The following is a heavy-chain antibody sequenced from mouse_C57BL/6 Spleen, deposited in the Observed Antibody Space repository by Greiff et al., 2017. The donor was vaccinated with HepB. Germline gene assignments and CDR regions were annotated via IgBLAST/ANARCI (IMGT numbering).Heavy chain of an antibody. CDR3: TRPHLYDPYYYAMDY. J-gene: IGHJ4*01. Sequence: QVHVKQSGAELVRPGASVTLSCKASGYTFTDYEMHWVKQTPVHGLEWIGAIDPETGGTAYNQKFKGKAILTADKSSSTAYMELRSLTSEASAVYYCTRPHLYDPYYYAMDYWGQGTSVTVSS. V-gene: IGHV1-15*01. CDR2: IDPETGGT. CDR1: GYTFTDYE. D-gene: IGHD2-3*01.